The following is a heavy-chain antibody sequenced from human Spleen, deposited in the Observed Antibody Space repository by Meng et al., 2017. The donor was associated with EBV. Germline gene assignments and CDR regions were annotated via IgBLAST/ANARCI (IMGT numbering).Heavy chain of an antibody. CDR3: AKFPYYYDSSGPRYNF. J-gene: IGHJ4*02. D-gene: IGHD3-22*01. CDR1: GFTFSNYG. CDR2: TSYDGSNE. V-gene: IGHV3-30*18. Sequence: QVQLVESGGAVVQPGRPLRLSCAASGFTFSNYGMHWVRQAPGKGLEWVAVTSYDGSNEYYADSVKGRFTISRDNSKNTLYLQMNSLRAEDTAVYYCAKFPYYYDSSGPRYNFWGQGTLVTVSS.